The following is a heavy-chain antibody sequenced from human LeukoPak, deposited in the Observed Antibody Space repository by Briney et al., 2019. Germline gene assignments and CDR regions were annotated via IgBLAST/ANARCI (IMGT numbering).Heavy chain of an antibody. CDR1: GFTFSSYS. Sequence: GGSLRLSCAASGFTFSSYSMNWVRQAPGKGLEWVSSISSSSSYIYYADSVKGRFTISRDNAKNSLYLQMNSLRAEDTAVYYCARQQRIRFLEWTRGEGVNWFDPWGQGTLVTVSS. CDR2: ISSSSSYI. D-gene: IGHD3-3*01. V-gene: IGHV3-21*01. J-gene: IGHJ5*02. CDR3: ARQQRIRFLEWTRGEGVNWFDP.